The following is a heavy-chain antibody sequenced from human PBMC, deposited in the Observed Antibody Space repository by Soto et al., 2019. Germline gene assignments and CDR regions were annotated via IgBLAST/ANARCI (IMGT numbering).Heavy chain of an antibody. CDR2: IYYSGSA. CDR3: ASDPGGRFDS. J-gene: IGHJ4*02. Sequence: SETLSLTCTVSGGSISNYYCSWIRQPPGGGLEWIGYIYYSGSANYNPALKSRLTISVGTSRKEFSLRLTSVTAADSAVYYCASDPGGRFDSSGRGTLVTVSS. V-gene: IGHV4-59*01. CDR1: GGSISNYY. D-gene: IGHD1-26*01.